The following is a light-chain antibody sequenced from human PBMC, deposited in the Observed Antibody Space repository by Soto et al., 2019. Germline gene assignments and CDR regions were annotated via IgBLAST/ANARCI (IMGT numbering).Light chain of an antibody. CDR2: GAS. J-gene: IGKJ4*01. V-gene: IGKV3-20*01. Sequence: EIVLTQSPGTLSLSPGERATLSCRASQSVSSSFLTWYQQKPGQAPRLLIYGASSRATGIPDRFSGSGSGTDFTLTISRLEPEDFATYLCKQSSALPLTFGGGTKVEIK. CDR3: KQSSALPLT. CDR1: QSVSSSF.